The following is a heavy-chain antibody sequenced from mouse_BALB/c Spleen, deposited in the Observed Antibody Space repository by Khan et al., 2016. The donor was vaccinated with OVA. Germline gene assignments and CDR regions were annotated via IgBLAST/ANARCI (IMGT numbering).Heavy chain of an antibody. Sequence: EVQLQESGPGLVKPSQSLSLTCTVTGYSITSEFAWNWIRQFPGNKLEWMGYISYSGNTRYNPSLKSLISITRDTSRNQFFLQLNSVTTEDTATYHCARKDYYDYDPFPYWGQGTLVTVSA. CDR2: ISYSGNT. CDR1: GYSITSEFA. CDR3: ARKDYYDYDPFPY. V-gene: IGHV3-2*02. J-gene: IGHJ3*01. D-gene: IGHD2-4*01.